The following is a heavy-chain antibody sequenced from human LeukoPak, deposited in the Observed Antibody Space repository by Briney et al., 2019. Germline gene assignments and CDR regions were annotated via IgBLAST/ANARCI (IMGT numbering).Heavy chain of an antibody. CDR3: AINRDTLTGYYISSFDY. Sequence: ASVRVSCKASGYTFTGYYMHWVRQAPGQGLEWMGWISAFNGNTNYAQKLQDRVTMTRDTSTSTAYMELRSLRSDDTAVYYCAINRDTLTGYYISSFDYWGQGALVTVSS. V-gene: IGHV1-18*04. CDR1: GYTFTGYY. CDR2: ISAFNGNT. D-gene: IGHD3-9*01. J-gene: IGHJ4*02.